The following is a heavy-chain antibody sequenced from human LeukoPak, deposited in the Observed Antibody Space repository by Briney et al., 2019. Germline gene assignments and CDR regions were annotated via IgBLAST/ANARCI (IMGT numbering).Heavy chain of an antibody. Sequence: SVKVSCKASGGTFSSYAISWVRQAPGQWLEWMGGIIPIFGTANYAQKFQGRVTITADESTSTAYMELSSLRSEDTAVYYCARDLDITIFGVVKSSAFDIWGQGTMVTVSS. CDR2: IIPIFGTA. D-gene: IGHD3-3*01. CDR1: GGTFSSYA. CDR3: ARDLDITIFGVVKSSAFDI. V-gene: IGHV1-69*13. J-gene: IGHJ3*02.